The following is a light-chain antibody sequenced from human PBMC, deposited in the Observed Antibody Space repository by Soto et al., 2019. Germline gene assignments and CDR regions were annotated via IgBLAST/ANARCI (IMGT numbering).Light chain of an antibody. Sequence: DIVLTQSPDSLAVSLGERATINCKSSQSVLYSSNNKNYLAWYQQKPGQPPKLLIYWASTRESGVPDRFSGSGYGTDFTVTISRLEPEDFGVYYCQQRSNWMITFGQGTRLEIK. V-gene: IGKV4-1*01. CDR2: WAS. CDR1: QSVLYSSNNKNY. CDR3: QQRSNWMIT. J-gene: IGKJ5*01.